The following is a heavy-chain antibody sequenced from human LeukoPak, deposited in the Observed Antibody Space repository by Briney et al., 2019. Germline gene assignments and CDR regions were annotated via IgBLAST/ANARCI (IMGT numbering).Heavy chain of an antibody. Sequence: PSETLSLTCAVYGGSFSGYYWSWIRQPPGKGLEWIGEINHSGSTNYNPSLKSRVTISVDTSKNQFSLKLSSVTAADTAVYYCARGRGYCSSTSCYDFDYWGQGTLVADSS. CDR1: GGSFSGYY. D-gene: IGHD2-2*01. CDR2: INHSGST. V-gene: IGHV4-34*01. CDR3: ARGRGYCSSTSCYDFDY. J-gene: IGHJ4*02.